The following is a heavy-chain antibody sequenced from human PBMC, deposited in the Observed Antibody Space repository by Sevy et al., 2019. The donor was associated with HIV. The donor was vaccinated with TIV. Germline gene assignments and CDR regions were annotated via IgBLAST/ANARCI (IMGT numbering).Heavy chain of an antibody. CDR1: GFTFSSYA. Sequence: GGSLRLSCAASGFTFSSYAMHWVRQAPGKGLEWVALISNDGTNKYADSVKGRYTISSDNSKNTLYLQMNSLRAEDTAVYYCARVRVGRYCTDGVCYSYFDYWGQGTLVTVSS. CDR2: ISNDGTNK. J-gene: IGHJ4*02. V-gene: IGHV3-30-3*01. CDR3: ARVRVGRYCTDGVCYSYFDY. D-gene: IGHD2-8*01.